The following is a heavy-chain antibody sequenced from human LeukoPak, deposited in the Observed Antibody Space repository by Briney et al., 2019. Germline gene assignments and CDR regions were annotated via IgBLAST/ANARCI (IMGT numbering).Heavy chain of an antibody. J-gene: IGHJ1*01. V-gene: IGHV3-7*01. CDR3: ARDPVGIAVAGPKYFQH. CDR1: GFTFSSYW. CDR2: IKQDGSEK. Sequence: GGSLRLSCAASGFTFSSYWMSWVRQAPGKGLEWVANIKQDGSEKYYVDSVKGRFTISRDNAKNSLYLQMNSLRAEDTAVYYCARDPVGIAVAGPKYFQHWGQGTLVTVSS. D-gene: IGHD6-19*01.